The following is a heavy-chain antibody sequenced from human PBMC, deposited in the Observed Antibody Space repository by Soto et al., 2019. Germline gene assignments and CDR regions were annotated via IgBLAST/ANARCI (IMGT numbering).Heavy chain of an antibody. CDR3: ANSDRRGGQLVFDYFDY. D-gene: IGHD1-1*01. J-gene: IGHJ4*02. V-gene: IGHV3-23*01. CDR1: GFTFSSYA. Sequence: GGSLRLSCAASGFTFSSYAMSWVRQAPGKGLEWVSAISGSGGSTYYADSVKGRFTISRDNSKNTLYLQMNSLRAEDTAVYYCANSDRRGGQLVFDYFDYWGQGTLVTVSS. CDR2: ISGSGGST.